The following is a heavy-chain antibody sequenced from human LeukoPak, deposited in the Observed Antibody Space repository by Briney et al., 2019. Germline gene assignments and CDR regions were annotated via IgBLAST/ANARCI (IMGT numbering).Heavy chain of an antibody. J-gene: IGHJ4*02. CDR3: ARASYSYDINGWVPFDY. Sequence: PSETLSLTCTVSGNSISSGDNYWSWIRQPAGKGLEWIGRIYTSGSTNYNPSLKSRVTISGDTSKNQFSLRLSSVTAADAAVYYCARASYSYDINGWVPFDYWGQGTLVTVSS. CDR1: GNSISSGDNY. V-gene: IGHV4-61*02. D-gene: IGHD3-22*01. CDR2: IYTSGST.